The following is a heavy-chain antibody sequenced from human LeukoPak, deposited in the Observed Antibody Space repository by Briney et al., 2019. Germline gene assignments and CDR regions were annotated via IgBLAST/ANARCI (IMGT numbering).Heavy chain of an antibody. CDR3: ARDNSGSYWKRAFDI. CDR1: GGSISSYY. J-gene: IGHJ3*02. D-gene: IGHD1-26*01. CDR2: IYYSGST. Sequence: SETLSLTCTVSGGSISSYYWSWIRQPPGKGLEWIGYIYYSGSTNYNPSLKSRVTISVDTSKNQFSLKLSSVTAADTAVYYCARDNSGSYWKRAFDIWGQGTMVTVSS. V-gene: IGHV4-59*01.